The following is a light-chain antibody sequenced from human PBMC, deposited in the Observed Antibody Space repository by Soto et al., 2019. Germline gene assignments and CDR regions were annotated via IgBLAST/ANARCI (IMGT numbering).Light chain of an antibody. CDR3: SSYAGSNNAYV. J-gene: IGLJ1*01. V-gene: IGLV2-8*01. Sequence: QSVLTQPPSASGSPGQSVTISCTGTSSDVGGYNYVSWYQQHPGKAPKLMIYEVSKRPSGVPDCFSGSKSGNTASLTVSGLQAEDEADYYCSSYAGSNNAYVFGTGTKVTVL. CDR2: EVS. CDR1: SSDVGGYNY.